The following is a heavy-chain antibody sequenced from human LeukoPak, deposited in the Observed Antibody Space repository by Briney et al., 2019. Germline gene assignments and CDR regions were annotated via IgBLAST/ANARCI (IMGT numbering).Heavy chain of an antibody. J-gene: IGHJ5*02. CDR1: AFTFSSYW. CDR3: AKDRSGIAAAEWFDP. Sequence: GGSLRLSCEASAFTFSSYWMSWVRQAPGKGLEWVSAISGSGGSTYYADSVKGRFTISRDNSKNTLYLQMNSLRAEDTAVYYCAKDRSGIAAAEWFDPWGQGTLVTVSS. CDR2: ISGSGGST. D-gene: IGHD6-13*01. V-gene: IGHV3-23*01.